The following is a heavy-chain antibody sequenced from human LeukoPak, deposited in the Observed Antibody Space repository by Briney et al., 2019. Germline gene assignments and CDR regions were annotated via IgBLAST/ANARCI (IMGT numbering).Heavy chain of an antibody. CDR3: ARVRFIDWPYTGGFDY. J-gene: IGHJ4*02. D-gene: IGHD3-9*01. CDR2: IYYSGST. CDR1: GFTFSSYA. V-gene: IGHV4-39*01. Sequence: GSLRLSCAASGFTFSSYAMSWVRQAPGKGLEWIGSIYYSGSTYYNPSLKSRVTISVDTSKNQFSLKLSSVTAADTAVYYCARVRFIDWPYTGGFDYWGQGTLVTVSS.